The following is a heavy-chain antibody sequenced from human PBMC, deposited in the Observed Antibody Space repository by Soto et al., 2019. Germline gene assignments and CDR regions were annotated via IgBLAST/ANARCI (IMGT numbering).Heavy chain of an antibody. CDR2: IYPGDSDT. V-gene: IGHV5-51*01. J-gene: IGHJ5*02. Sequence: PGESLKISCKGSGYSFTKYWIGWVRQMPGKGLEWMGIIYPGDSDTRYSPSFQGQVTISADKSISTAYLQWSSLKASDTAMYYCARQRYCISTSCYNWFDPWGQGTLVTVSS. CDR1: GYSFTKYW. D-gene: IGHD2-2*01. CDR3: ARQRYCISTSCYNWFDP.